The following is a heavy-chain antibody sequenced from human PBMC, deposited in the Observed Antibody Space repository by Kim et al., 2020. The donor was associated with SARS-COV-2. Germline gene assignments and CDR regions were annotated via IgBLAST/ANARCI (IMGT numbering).Heavy chain of an antibody. CDR3: ARVSSGLRFLEWSTPAYY. J-gene: IGHJ6*01. CDR2: IYYSGST. CDR1: GGSISSYY. Sequence: SETLSLTCTVSGGSISSYYWSWIRQPPGKGLEWIGYIYYSGSTNYNPSLKSRVTISVDTSKNQFSLKLSSVTAADTAVYYCARVSSGLRFLEWSTPAYY. V-gene: IGHV4-59*13. D-gene: IGHD3-3*01.